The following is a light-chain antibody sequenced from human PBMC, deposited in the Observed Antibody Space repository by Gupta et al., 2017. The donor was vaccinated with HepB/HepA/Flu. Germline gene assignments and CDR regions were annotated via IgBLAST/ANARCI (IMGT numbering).Light chain of an antibody. CDR2: AAS. J-gene: IGKJ3*01. Sequence: DIQMTQSPSSVSASVGDRVTITCRASQGISRWLAWYQQKPGKAPKLLIYAASNLQSGVPSRFSGSGSGTDFTRSISGLQPEDVATYYCQQSTSFPRTFGPGTKVDIK. CDR1: QGISRW. V-gene: IGKV1D-12*01. CDR3: QQSTSFPRT.